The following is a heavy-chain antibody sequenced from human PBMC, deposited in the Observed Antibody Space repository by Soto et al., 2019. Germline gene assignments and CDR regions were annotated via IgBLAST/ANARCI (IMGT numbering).Heavy chain of an antibody. V-gene: IGHV4-59*01. J-gene: IGHJ6*03. CDR2: IYYSGST. Sequence: QVQLQESGPGLVKPSETLSLTCTVSGGSISSYYWSWIRQPPGKGLEWIGNIYYSGSTNYNPSLKTRVTISVDTSKNQFSLKLSSVTAADTAVYYCARGMVAAKNYYYYYYMDVWGKGTTVTVSS. D-gene: IGHD2-15*01. CDR3: ARGMVAAKNYYYYYYMDV. CDR1: GGSISSYY.